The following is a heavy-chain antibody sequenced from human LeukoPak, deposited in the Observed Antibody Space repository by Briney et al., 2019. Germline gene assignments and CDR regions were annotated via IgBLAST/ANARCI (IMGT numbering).Heavy chain of an antibody. Sequence: SQTLSPTCTVSGGSISSGSYYWGWNRQPAGRGLEWIGRIYTSGSTNYNPSLKSRLTISLDTSKNQFSLKLSSATAADTAVYYCAREDARSVPTAISPLDYWGQGTLVTVSS. CDR2: IYTSGST. CDR3: AREDARSVPTAISPLDY. V-gene: IGHV4-61*02. CDR1: GGSISSGSYY. J-gene: IGHJ4*02. D-gene: IGHD2-2*01.